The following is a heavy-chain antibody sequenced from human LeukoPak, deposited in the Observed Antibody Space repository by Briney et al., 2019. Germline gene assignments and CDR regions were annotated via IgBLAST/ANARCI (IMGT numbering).Heavy chain of an antibody. CDR3: ASHQRQLCDFDI. J-gene: IGHJ3*02. Sequence: PSETLSLTCTVSGGSINSSSYYWGWIRQPPGKGLEWTGSIYYSGSTYYNPSLKSRVTIFVDTSKNQFSLKLSSVTAADTAVYYCASHQRQLCDFDIWGQGTMVTVSS. V-gene: IGHV4-39*07. CDR2: IYYSGST. CDR1: GGSINSSSYY. D-gene: IGHD5-18*01.